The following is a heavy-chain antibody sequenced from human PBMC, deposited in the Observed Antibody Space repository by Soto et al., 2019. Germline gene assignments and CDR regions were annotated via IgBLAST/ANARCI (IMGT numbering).Heavy chain of an antibody. D-gene: IGHD2-15*01. CDR2: ISYDGSNK. CDR3: ASGDIPDY. J-gene: IGHJ4*02. V-gene: IGHV3-30-3*01. CDR1: GFTFSSYA. Sequence: QVQLVESGGGVVQPGRSLRLSCAASGFTFSSYAMHWVRQAPGKGLEWVAVISYDGSNKYYADSVKGRFTISRDNSKNTLYLQMNSLRAEDTAVYYCASGDIPDYWGQGTLVTVSS.